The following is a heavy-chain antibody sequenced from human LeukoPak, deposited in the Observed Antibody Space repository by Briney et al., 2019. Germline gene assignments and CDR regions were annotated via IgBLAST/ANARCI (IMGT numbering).Heavy chain of an antibody. Sequence: SETLSLTCTVSGGSISSYYWSWIRQPAGKGLEWIGRIYTSGSTNYKPSLESRVTMSVDTSKNQFSLKLSSVTAADTAVYYCARGGYVWGSYRYFDYWGQGTLVTVSS. V-gene: IGHV4-4*07. CDR1: GGSISSYY. CDR2: IYTSGST. D-gene: IGHD3-16*02. J-gene: IGHJ4*02. CDR3: ARGGYVWGSYRYFDY.